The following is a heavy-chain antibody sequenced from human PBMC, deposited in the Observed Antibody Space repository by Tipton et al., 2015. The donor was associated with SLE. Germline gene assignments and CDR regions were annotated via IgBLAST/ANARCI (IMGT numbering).Heavy chain of an antibody. V-gene: IGHV4-59*12. Sequence: TLSLTCTVSGGSTSSYYWTWIRQPPGKGLEWIGYIYDSGTTNYNPSLKSRLTISVDTSKNQFSLKLSSVTAADTAVYYCARDVGGYNTGWFPYYFDYWGQGTLVTVSS. CDR1: GGSTSSYY. D-gene: IGHD2-8*02. CDR3: ARDVGGYNTGWFPYYFDY. CDR2: IYDSGTT. J-gene: IGHJ4*02.